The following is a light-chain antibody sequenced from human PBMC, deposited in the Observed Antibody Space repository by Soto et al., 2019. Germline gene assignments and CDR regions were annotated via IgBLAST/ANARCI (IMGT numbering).Light chain of an antibody. CDR1: SSNIGAGYD. J-gene: IGLJ1*01. V-gene: IGLV1-40*01. CDR2: GNS. CDR3: QAYDSSLSCYV. Sequence: QSVLTQPPSVSGAPGQRVTISCTGSSSNIGAGYDVHWYQQLPGTAPKLLIYGNSNRPSGVPDRFPGSKSGTSASLAITGLQAEDEADYYCQAYDSSLSCYVFGTGNKVTGL.